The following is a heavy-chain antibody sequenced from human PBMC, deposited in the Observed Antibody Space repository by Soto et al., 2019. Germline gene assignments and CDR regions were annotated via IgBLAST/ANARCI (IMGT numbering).Heavy chain of an antibody. J-gene: IGHJ5*02. Sequence: EVQLLESGGGLVQPGGSLRLSCAASGFTFSSYSMNWVRQAPGKGLEWVSSISSSSSYIYYADSVKGRFTISRDNAKNSLYLQMNSLRAEDTAVYYCARGSMTTRINWFDPWGQGTLVTVSS. V-gene: IGHV3-21*02. CDR3: ARGSMTTRINWFDP. CDR2: ISSSSSYI. CDR1: GFTFSSYS. D-gene: IGHD4-4*01.